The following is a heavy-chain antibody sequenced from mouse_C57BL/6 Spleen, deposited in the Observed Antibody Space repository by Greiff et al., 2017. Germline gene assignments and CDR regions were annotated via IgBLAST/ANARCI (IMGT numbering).Heavy chain of an antibody. J-gene: IGHJ4*01. D-gene: IGHD1-1*01. CDR1: GYTFTDYN. CDR2: INPNNGGT. CDR3: ARGLLTTDYYAMDY. Sequence: VQLQQSGPELVKPGASVKIPCKASGYTFTDYNMDWVKQSHGKSLEWIGDINPNNGGTIYNQKFKGKATLTVDKSSSTAYMALRSLTSEDTAVYYCARGLLTTDYYAMDYWGQGTSVTVSS. V-gene: IGHV1-18*01.